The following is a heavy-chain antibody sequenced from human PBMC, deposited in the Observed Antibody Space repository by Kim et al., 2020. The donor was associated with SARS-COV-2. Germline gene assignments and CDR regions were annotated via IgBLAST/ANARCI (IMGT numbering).Heavy chain of an antibody. V-gene: IGHV3-33*01. CDR2: IWYDGSNK. J-gene: IGHJ6*02. Sequence: GGSLRLSCEASGFIFNNYAMIWVRQAPGEGLEWLATIWYDGSNKYYKDSMKGRFTISRDNSKNTLYLQMNSLRAGDTAVYYCAREPITGYGLDIWGQGTT. CDR3: AREPITGYGLDI. CDR1: GFIFNNYA.